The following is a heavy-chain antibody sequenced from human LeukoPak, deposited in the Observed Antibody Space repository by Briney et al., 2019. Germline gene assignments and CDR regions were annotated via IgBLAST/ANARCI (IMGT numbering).Heavy chain of an antibody. Sequence: SETLSLTCTVSGGSISSYYWSWIRQPPGKGLEWIGYIYYSGSTNYNPSLKSRVTISVDTSKNQFSLRLSSVTAADTAVYYCARHAQEINALDYWGQGTLVTVSS. CDR2: IYYSGST. V-gene: IGHV4-59*08. CDR3: ARHAQEINALDY. CDR1: GGSISSYY. D-gene: IGHD5-24*01. J-gene: IGHJ4*02.